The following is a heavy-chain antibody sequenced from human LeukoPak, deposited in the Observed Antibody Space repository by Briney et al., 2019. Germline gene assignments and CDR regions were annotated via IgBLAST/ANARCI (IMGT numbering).Heavy chain of an antibody. D-gene: IGHD2-2*01. Sequence: SVKVSCKASGGTFSSYAISWVRQAPGQGLEWMGGIIPIFGTANYAQKFQGRVTITADESTSTAYMELSSLRSEDTAVYYCARGYCSSTSCTYYYYMDVWGKGTTVTVSS. CDR3: ARGYCSSTSCTYYYYMDV. CDR2: IIPIFGTA. V-gene: IGHV1-69*13. CDR1: GGTFSSYA. J-gene: IGHJ6*03.